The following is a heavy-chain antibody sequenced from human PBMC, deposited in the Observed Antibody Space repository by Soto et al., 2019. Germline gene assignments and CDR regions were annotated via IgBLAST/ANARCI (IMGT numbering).Heavy chain of an antibody. Sequence: PGGSLRLSCAASGFTFTRYSMNWVRQAPGKGLEWVSAISGSASSIYYADSVKGRFTISRDNPNNTLYLQMNRLRAEDTAVYYCAKAPQFDPWGQGTLVTVSS. CDR2: ISGSASSI. CDR1: GFTFTRYS. J-gene: IGHJ5*02. V-gene: IGHV3-23*01. CDR3: AKAPQFDP.